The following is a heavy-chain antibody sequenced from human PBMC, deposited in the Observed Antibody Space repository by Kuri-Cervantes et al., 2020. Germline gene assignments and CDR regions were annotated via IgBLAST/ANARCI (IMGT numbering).Heavy chain of an antibody. Sequence: SETLSLTCAVSGGSISSGGYSWSWIRQPPGKGLEWIGYMHYAGSTNYNPSLKGRVTISTDGSKNQFSLKLSSVIAADTAVYYCVLDPERDGLNFDYWGQGILVTVSS. CDR2: MHYAGST. J-gene: IGHJ4*02. CDR3: VLDPERDGLNFDY. D-gene: IGHD3/OR15-3a*01. CDR1: GGSISSGGYS. V-gene: IGHV4-30-2*02.